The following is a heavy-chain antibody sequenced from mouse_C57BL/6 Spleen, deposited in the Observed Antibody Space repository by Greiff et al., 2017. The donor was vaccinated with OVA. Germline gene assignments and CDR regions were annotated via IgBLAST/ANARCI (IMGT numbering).Heavy chain of an antibody. CDR3: ARGDYDGDYFDY. CDR2: IDPSDSET. Sequence: VQLQQSGAELVRPGSSVKLSCKASGYTFTSYWMHWVKQRPIQGLEWIGNIDPSDSETHYNQKFKDKATLTVDKSSSTAYMQLSSLTSEDSAVYYCARGDYDGDYFDYWGQGTTLTVSS. D-gene: IGHD2-4*01. J-gene: IGHJ2*01. V-gene: IGHV1-52*01. CDR1: GYTFTSYW.